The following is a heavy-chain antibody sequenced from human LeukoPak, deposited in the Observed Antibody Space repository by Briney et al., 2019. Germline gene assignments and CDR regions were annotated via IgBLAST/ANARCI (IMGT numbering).Heavy chain of an antibody. CDR3: ARDGTYYDSSGYHKVFAY. Sequence: ASVKVSCKASGYTFTSYDINWVRQATGQGLEWMGWMNPNSGNTGYAQKFQGRVTMTRNTSISTAYMELRSLRSDDTAVYYCARDGTYYDSSGYHKVFAYWGQGTLVTVSS. V-gene: IGHV1-8*01. J-gene: IGHJ4*02. CDR2: MNPNSGNT. D-gene: IGHD3-22*01. CDR1: GYTFTSYD.